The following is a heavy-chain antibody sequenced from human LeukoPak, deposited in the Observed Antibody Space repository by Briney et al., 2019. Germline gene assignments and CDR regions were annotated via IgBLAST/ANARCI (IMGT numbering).Heavy chain of an antibody. Sequence: PGGSLRLSCAASGFTFSRYGMHWVRQAPGKGLEWVAFIRYDGSNKNYADSVKGRITISRDNSKNTLYLQMNSLRAEDTAVYYCAKDPRDCSSASFYIAAAGFDYWGQGTLVTVSS. D-gene: IGHD2-2*02. CDR3: AKDPRDCSSASFYIAAAGFDY. V-gene: IGHV3-30*02. J-gene: IGHJ4*02. CDR1: GFTFSRYG. CDR2: IRYDGSNK.